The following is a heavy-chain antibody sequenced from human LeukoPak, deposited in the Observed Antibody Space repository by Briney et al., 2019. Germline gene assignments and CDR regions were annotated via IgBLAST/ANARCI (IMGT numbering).Heavy chain of an antibody. CDR2: LYWDDDK. CDR1: GVSLSTSPVD. V-gene: IGHV2-5*02. CDR3: AHRPKETAMVSDYFDY. D-gene: IGHD5-18*01. Sequence: SGPPVVNLTQPLTLTRTFSGVSLSTSPVDVSWIRQPPGTTLEWHALLYWDDDKRYSPSLKSRLTITKDTSKHQVVLTMPNMDPVDTATYYCAHRPKETAMVSDYFDYWGQGTLVTVSS. J-gene: IGHJ4*02.